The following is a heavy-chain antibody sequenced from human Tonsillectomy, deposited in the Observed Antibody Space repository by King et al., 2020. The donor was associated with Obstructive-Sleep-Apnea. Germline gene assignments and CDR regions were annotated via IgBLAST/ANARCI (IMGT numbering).Heavy chain of an antibody. CDR2: IYHSGETYDRGST. Sequence: VQLQESGPGLVEPSETLSLTCTVSGGSINKYHWSWIRQPPGKGLEWIGYIYHSGETYDRGSTKYNPSLPSLVTISVDTSKNQFSLKLTSVTAADTAVHYCARVTDAFDLWGQGTMVIVSS. V-gene: IGHV4-59*08. CDR3: ARVTDAFDL. J-gene: IGHJ3*01. CDR1: GGSINKYH.